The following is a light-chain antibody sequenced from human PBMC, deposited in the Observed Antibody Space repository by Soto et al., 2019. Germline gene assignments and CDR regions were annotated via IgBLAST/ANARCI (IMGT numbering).Light chain of an antibody. V-gene: IGKV3-11*01. J-gene: IGKJ5*01. CDR2: DAS. CDR3: QQRSNWPIT. CDR1: QSVSSY. Sequence: EIVFTQSPTTLSLSPGERATRSCRASQSVSSYLAWYQQKPGQAPRLLIYDASNRATGIPARFSGSGSGTDFTLTISSLEPEDFAVYYCQQRSNWPITFGQRARLEI.